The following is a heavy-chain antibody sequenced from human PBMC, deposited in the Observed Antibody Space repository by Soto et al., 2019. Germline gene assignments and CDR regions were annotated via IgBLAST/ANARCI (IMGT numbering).Heavy chain of an antibody. D-gene: IGHD3-3*01. V-gene: IGHV3-48*02. Sequence: PGGSLRLSCAASGFTFSSYSMNWVRQAPGKGLEWVSYISSSSSTIYYADSVKGRFTISRDNAKNSLYLQMNSLRDEDTAVYYCARDYYDFWSFFYSYGYHQDGMSFWGRGSTVPVSA. J-gene: IGHJ6*01. CDR3: ARDYYDFWSFFYSYGYHQDGMSF. CDR2: ISSSSSTI. CDR1: GFTFSSYS.